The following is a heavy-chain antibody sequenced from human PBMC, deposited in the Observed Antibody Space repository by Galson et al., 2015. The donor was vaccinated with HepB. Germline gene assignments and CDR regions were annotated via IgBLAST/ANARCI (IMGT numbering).Heavy chain of an antibody. J-gene: IGHJ5*02. D-gene: IGHD4-17*01. CDR1: GYTFTSYY. V-gene: IGHV1-46*01. CDR3: AFVGDDYGDYGFRFDP. Sequence: SVKVSCKASGYTFTSYYMHWVRQAPGQGLEWMGIINPSGGSTSYAQKFQGRVTMTRDTSTSTVYMELSSLRSEDTAVYYCAFVGDDYGDYGFRFDPWGQGTLVTVSS. CDR2: INPSGGST.